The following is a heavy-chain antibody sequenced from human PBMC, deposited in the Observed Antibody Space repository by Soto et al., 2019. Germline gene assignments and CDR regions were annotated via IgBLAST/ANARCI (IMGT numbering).Heavy chain of an antibody. V-gene: IGHV3-15*07. CDR2: IKSKNDGGTL. Sequence: VKLVDSGGGLVKPGGSLRLSCAASGFDFTTTWMNWVRLAPGKGLEWVARIKSKNDGGTLDYASPVKGRFTISRDDSKKTSYQQMNSLKTEDTAIYYCSTSGYGGFDYWGQGVLVTVSS. CDR3: STSGYGGFDY. J-gene: IGHJ4*02. CDR1: GFDFTTTW. D-gene: IGHD5-12*01.